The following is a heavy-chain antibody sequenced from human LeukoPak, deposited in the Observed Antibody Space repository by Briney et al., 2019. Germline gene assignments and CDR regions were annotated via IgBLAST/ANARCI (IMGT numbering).Heavy chain of an antibody. D-gene: IGHD5-24*01. Sequence: PSETLSLTCTVSGGSISSYYWSWIRQPPGKGLEWIGYIYYSGSTNYNPSLKSRVTISVDTSKNQFSLKLSSVTAADTAVYYCARTQYYFDYWGQGTLVTVSS. CDR2: IYYSGST. CDR3: ARTQYYFDY. V-gene: IGHV4-59*01. CDR1: GGSISSYY. J-gene: IGHJ4*02.